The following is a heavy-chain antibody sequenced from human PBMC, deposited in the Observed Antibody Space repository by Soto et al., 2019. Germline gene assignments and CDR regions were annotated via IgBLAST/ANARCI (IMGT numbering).Heavy chain of an antibody. V-gene: IGHV3-30-3*01. CDR2: ISYDGSNK. Sequence: GGSLRLSCAASGFTFSSYAMHWVRQAPGKGLEWVAVISYDGSNKYYADSVKGRFTISRDNSKNTLYLQMNSLRAEDTAVYYCARDLETMGATVDYWGQGTLVTVSS. CDR1: GFTFSSYA. J-gene: IGHJ4*02. D-gene: IGHD1-26*01. CDR3: ARDLETMGATVDY.